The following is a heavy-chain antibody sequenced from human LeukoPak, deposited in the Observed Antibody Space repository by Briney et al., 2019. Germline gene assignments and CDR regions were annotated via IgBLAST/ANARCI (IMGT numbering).Heavy chain of an antibody. Sequence: SVKVSCKASGGTFSSYAISWVRQAPGQGLEWMGGIIPIFGTANYAQKFQGRVTITADESTSTAYMELSSLRSEDTAVYYCARTNRELSGCYTRYYYMDVWGKGTTVTVSS. J-gene: IGHJ6*03. CDR2: IIPIFGTA. V-gene: IGHV1-69*01. D-gene: IGHD3-3*01. CDR1: GGTFSSYA. CDR3: ARTNRELSGCYTRYYYMDV.